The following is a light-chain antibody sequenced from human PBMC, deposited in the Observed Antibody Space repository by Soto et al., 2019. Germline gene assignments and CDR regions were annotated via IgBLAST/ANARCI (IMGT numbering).Light chain of an antibody. Sequence: DIQMTQSPSTLSASVGDRVTITSRASQSISSWLAWYQQKPGKAPKLLIYDASSLESGVPSRFSGSGSGTEFSLAISRLQLDDFATYYCQQYNSYSRTFGQGTKVEIK. CDR3: QQYNSYSRT. V-gene: IGKV1-5*01. CDR1: QSISSW. J-gene: IGKJ1*01. CDR2: DAS.